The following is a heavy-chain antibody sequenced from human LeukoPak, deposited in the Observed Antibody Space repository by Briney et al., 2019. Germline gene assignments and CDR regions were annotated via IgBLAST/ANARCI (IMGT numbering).Heavy chain of an antibody. CDR1: GFTFSNYA. D-gene: IGHD2-21*02. CDR3: AKKGAVTATGYFDY. Sequence: PGGSMRLSCAASGFTFSNYAMSWVSHAPGKGMEWDSCTPNSGGGTFYADSVKGRFTISRDDSKNTLYLQMNNLRAEDTAIYYCAKKGAVTATGYFDYWGQGTLVTVSS. V-gene: IGHV3-23*01. J-gene: IGHJ4*02. CDR2: TPNSGGGT.